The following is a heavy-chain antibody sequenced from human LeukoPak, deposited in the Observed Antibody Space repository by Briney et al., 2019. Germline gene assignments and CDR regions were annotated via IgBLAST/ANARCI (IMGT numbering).Heavy chain of an antibody. V-gene: IGHV3-33*01. CDR3: ARLYGTYPGWFDP. J-gene: IGHJ5*02. D-gene: IGHD4-17*01. Sequence: PGGSLRLSCAASGFRFSYYGMHWVRQAPGKGLEWVAVMWDDGTNKYYADSVKGRFTISRDNSKNTLYLQMNSLRAEDTAVYYCARLYGTYPGWFDPWGQGTLVTVSS. CDR1: GFRFSYYG. CDR2: MWDDGTNK.